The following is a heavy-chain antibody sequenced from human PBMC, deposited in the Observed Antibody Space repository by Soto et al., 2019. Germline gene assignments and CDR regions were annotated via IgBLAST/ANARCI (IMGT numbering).Heavy chain of an antibody. D-gene: IGHD2-15*01. V-gene: IGHV3-33*01. CDR3: ARAYCSGGSCYPDY. CDR1: GFTFSSYG. CDR2: IWYDGSNK. Sequence: GSLRLSCAASGFTFSSYGMHWVRQAPGKGLEWVAVIWYDGSNKYYADSVKGRFTISRDNSKNTLYLQMNSLRAEDTAVYYCARAYCSGGSCYPDYWGQGTLVTVSS. J-gene: IGHJ4*02.